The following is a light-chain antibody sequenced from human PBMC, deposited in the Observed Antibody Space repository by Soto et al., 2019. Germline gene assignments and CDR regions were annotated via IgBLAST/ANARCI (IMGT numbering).Light chain of an antibody. CDR1: QGISND. J-gene: IGKJ1*01. CDR2: AAS. Sequence: DIQMTQSPSSLSASVGDRGTITSRASQGISNDLAWYQQKPGKVPKLLIYAASTLQLGVPSLFSGSGSGTDFTSTISSLQAEDVATYSCQKCNSVPRRFGQGTKVDIK. CDR3: QKCNSVPRR. V-gene: IGKV1-27*01.